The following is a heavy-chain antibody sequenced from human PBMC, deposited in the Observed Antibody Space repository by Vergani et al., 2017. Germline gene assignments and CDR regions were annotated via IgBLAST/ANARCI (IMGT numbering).Heavy chain of an antibody. V-gene: IGHV3-9*01. CDR1: GFTFDDYA. D-gene: IGHD6-13*01. CDR2: ISWNSGSI. Sequence: EVQLVESGGGLVQPGRSLRLSCAASGFTFDDYAMHWVRQAPGKGPEWVSGISWNSGSIGYADSVKGRFTISRDNAKNSLYLQMNSLRAEDTALYYCAKGSYSSPNYYYYYYMDVWGKGTTVTVSS. J-gene: IGHJ6*03. CDR3: AKGSYSSPNYYYYYYMDV.